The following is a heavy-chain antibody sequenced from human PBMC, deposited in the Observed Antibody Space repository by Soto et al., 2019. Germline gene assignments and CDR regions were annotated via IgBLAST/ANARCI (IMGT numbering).Heavy chain of an antibody. D-gene: IGHD3-22*01. J-gene: IGHJ4*02. V-gene: IGHV4-39*01. CDR3: AGTFYYDNSGYPF. Sequence: LSLTCTVSGGSISSTSYYWGWIRQPPGKGLEWIGSIYYSGTTYFNPSLKSRVTISVDTSKNQFSLKLNSVTAADTAVYYCAGTFYYDNSGYPFWGQGTPVTAPQ. CDR1: GGSISSTSYY. CDR2: IYYSGTT.